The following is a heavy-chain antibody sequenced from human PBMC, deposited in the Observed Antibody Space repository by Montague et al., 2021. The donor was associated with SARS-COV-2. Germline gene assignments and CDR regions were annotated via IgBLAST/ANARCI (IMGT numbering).Heavy chain of an antibody. J-gene: IGHJ2*01. CDR2: ISSSGSTI. Sequence: SLRLSCAASGFTFSSYEMNWVRQAPGKGLEWVSYISSSGSTIYYADSVEGRFTTSRDNAKNSLYLQMNSLRAEDTAVYYCASILRLPRWFDLWGRGTLVTVSS. CDR3: ASILRLPRWFDL. V-gene: IGHV3-48*03. CDR1: GFTFSSYE. D-gene: IGHD3-3*01.